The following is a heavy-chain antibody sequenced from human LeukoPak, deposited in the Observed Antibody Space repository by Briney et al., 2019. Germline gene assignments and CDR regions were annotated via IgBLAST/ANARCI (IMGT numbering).Heavy chain of an antibody. V-gene: IGHV4-39*01. CDR1: GGSISSSSSY. CDR2: IFYSGTT. Sequence: SETLSLTCTVSGGSISSSSSYWGWIRQPPGKGLEWIGNIFYSGTTYYNPSLKSRVTISLDTSKNQFSLRLSSVTAADTAFYYCVRLPTGYPNWFDPSGQGTLVTVSS. D-gene: IGHD3-9*01. J-gene: IGHJ5*02. CDR3: VRLPTGYPNWFDP.